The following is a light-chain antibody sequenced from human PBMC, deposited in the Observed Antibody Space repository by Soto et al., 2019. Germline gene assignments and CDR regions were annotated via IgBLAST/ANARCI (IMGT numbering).Light chain of an antibody. CDR3: SSYTGSGTF. Sequence: QSALTQPASVSGSPGQSIAISCTGTSSDVGGYDQVSWYQPHPGKAPKLMIYAVSIRPSGVSNRFSGSKSGNTASLTISGLQAEDEADYYCSSYTGSGTFFGGGTQLTVL. CDR2: AVS. V-gene: IGLV2-14*01. CDR1: SSDVGGYDQ. J-gene: IGLJ2*01.